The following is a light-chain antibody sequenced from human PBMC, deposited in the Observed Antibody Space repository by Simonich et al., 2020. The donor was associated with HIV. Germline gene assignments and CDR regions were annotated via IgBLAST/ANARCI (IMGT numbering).Light chain of an antibody. CDR1: NIENKS. J-gene: IGLJ1*01. V-gene: IGLV3-21*03. CDR3: QVWDSRSDHYV. CDR2: DDS. Sequence: SYVLTQPPSVSVAPGKTARITCGGNNIENKSVHWYQQKPGQAPVMVLYDDSDRPSGSPERFSGSKSGSTATLTISRVEAGDEADYYCQVWDSRSDHYVFGTGTKVTVL.